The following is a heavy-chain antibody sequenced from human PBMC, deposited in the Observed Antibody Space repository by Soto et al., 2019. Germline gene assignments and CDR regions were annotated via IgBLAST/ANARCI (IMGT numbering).Heavy chain of an antibody. CDR3: ARSGVVVAATSWWFDP. Sequence: SVKVSCKASGGTFSSYAISWVRQAPGQGLEWMGGIIPIFGTADYAQKFQGRVTITADESTSTAYMELSSLRSEDTAVYYCARSGVVVAATSWWFDPWGQGTLVTAPQ. D-gene: IGHD2-15*01. CDR2: IIPIFGTA. CDR1: GGTFSSYA. J-gene: IGHJ5*02. V-gene: IGHV1-69*13.